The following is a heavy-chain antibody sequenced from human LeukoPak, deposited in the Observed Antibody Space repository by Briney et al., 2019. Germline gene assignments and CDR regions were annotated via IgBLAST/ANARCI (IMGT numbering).Heavy chain of an antibody. Sequence: SETLSLTCAVSGYSISSSNWWGWIRQPPGKGLEWIGYFYYSGSTYYKPSLKSRVTMLVDTSKNQFSLKLSSVTAVDTAVYYCARSHEEAFDIWGQGTMVTVSS. CDR3: ARSHEEAFDI. CDR2: FYYSGST. V-gene: IGHV4-28*01. J-gene: IGHJ3*02. CDR1: GYSISSSNW.